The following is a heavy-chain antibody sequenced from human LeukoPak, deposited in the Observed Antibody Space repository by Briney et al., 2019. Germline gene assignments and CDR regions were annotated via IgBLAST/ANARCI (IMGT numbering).Heavy chain of an antibody. J-gene: IGHJ4*02. CDR2: IYHSGST. CDR1: GYSISSGYY. D-gene: IGHD3-3*01. Sequence: SETLSLTCAVSGYSISSGYYWGWIRQPPGKGLEWIGSIYHSGSTYYNPSRKSRVTISVDTSKNQFSLKLSSVTAADTAVYYCASPIRFLEWLPLDYWGQGTLVTVSS. V-gene: IGHV4-38-2*01. CDR3: ASPIRFLEWLPLDY.